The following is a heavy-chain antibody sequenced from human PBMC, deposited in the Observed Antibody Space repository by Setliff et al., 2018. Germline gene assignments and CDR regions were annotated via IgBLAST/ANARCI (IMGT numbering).Heavy chain of an antibody. Sequence: SVKVSCKASGGTFSSYGISWVRQAPGQGLEWMGGTIPVFGTTDYAHKFQGRVTMTTDTSTSTAYMELRSLRSDDTAVYYCATFRGYTYGYDYWGQGTLVTVS. CDR3: ATFRGYTYGYDY. D-gene: IGHD5-18*01. J-gene: IGHJ4*02. CDR2: TIPVFGTT. V-gene: IGHV1-69*05. CDR1: GGTFSSYG.